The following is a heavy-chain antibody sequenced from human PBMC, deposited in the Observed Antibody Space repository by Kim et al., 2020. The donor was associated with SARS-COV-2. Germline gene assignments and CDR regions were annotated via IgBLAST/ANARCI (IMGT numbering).Heavy chain of an antibody. V-gene: IGHV3-33*01. CDR2: IWNDGSNK. CDR1: GFTFSTYG. Sequence: GGSLRLSCAASGFTFSTYGMHWVRQAPGKGLEWVAMIWNDGSNKYYADSMKGRFTISRDNSKNTLYLQMTSLRAEDTAVYYCATEYSSSSAFDYWGPGTLVTVSS. J-gene: IGHJ4*02. CDR3: ATEYSSSSAFDY. D-gene: IGHD6-6*01.